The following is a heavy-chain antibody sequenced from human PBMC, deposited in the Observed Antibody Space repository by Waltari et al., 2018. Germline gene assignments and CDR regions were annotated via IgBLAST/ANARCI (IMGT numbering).Heavy chain of an antibody. J-gene: IGHJ4*02. D-gene: IGHD3-10*01. Sequence: VQLRQYGGEMKKPGASVTASCMVSGYTLTGLYIHWVRQAPGQGLEWMGWIITNSGSTNYAQKFQGRVTMTRDTSISTAYMELSRLRSDDTAVYYCASGYSITMVQGHWGQGTLVTVSS. CDR2: IITNSGST. CDR1: GYTLTGLY. V-gene: IGHV1-2*02. CDR3: ASGYSITMVQGH.